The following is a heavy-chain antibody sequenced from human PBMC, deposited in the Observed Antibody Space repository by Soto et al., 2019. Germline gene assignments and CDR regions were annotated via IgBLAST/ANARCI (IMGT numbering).Heavy chain of an antibody. CDR2: IYYSGST. Sequence: SETLSLTCTVSGGSISSSSYYWGWIRQPPGKGLEWIGSIYYSGSTYYNPSLKSRVTISVDTSKNQFSLKLSSVTAADTAVYYCARVPDSEGFIAERPDWFDPWGQGTLVTVSS. D-gene: IGHD6-13*01. J-gene: IGHJ5*02. CDR1: GGSISSSSYY. V-gene: IGHV4-39*01. CDR3: ARVPDSEGFIAERPDWFDP.